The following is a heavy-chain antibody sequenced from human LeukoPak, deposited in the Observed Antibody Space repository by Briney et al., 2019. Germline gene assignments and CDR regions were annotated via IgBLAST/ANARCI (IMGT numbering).Heavy chain of an antibody. CDR3: ARDAFYYDSSAYPFDY. CDR1: GYTFTSYG. J-gene: IGHJ4*02. D-gene: IGHD3-22*01. CDR2: ISAYNGNT. V-gene: IGHV1-18*01. Sequence: ASVKVSCKASGYTFTSYGISGGRQAPGKGLKGMGWISAYNGNTNYAQKLQGRVTMTTDTSTSTAYMELRSLRSADTAVYYCARDAFYYDSSAYPFDYWGQGTLVTVSS.